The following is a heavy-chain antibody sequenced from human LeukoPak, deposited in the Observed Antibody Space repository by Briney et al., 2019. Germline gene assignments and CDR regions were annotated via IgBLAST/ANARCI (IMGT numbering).Heavy chain of an antibody. J-gene: IGHJ3*02. V-gene: IGHV3-30*03. CDR1: GFTFSSYG. Sequence: GRSLRLSCAASGFTFSSYGMHWVRQAPGKGLEWVAVISYDGSNKYYADSVKGRFTISRDNSKNTLYLQMNSLRAEDTAVYYCARVIIWELRASDAFDIWGQGTMVTVSS. CDR2: ISYDGSNK. D-gene: IGHD1-26*01. CDR3: ARVIIWELRASDAFDI.